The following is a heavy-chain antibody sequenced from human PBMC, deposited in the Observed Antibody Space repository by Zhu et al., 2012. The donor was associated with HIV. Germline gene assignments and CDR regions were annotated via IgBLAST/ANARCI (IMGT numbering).Heavy chain of an antibody. V-gene: IGHV4-59*11. J-gene: IGHJ4*02. D-gene: IGHD1-1*01. CDR2: MYSSGST. CDR3: ARSVKGQLVFDS. Sequence: QVQLQESGPQLVKPSETLSLTCTVSGGSMSSHYWNWVRQPPGKGLQWIGYMYSSGSTKYNFSLKSRVAISLDMSKNQFSLNLSSVTTADTAVYYCARSVKGQLVFDSVGQGXLVTVSS. CDR1: GGSMSSHY.